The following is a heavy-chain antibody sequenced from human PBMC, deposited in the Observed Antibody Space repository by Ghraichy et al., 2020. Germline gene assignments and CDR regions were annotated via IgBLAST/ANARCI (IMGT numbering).Heavy chain of an antibody. CDR1: GFTFSSYA. CDR3: AKGGPYSSSSAHNWFDP. J-gene: IGHJ5*02. Sequence: SCAASGFTFSSYAMSWVRQAPGKGLEWVSGISTSGGNTYYADSVKGRFTISRDNSKSTLYLQMNSLRAEDTAVYYCAKGGPYSSSSAHNWFDPWGQGTLVTVSS. D-gene: IGHD6-13*01. V-gene: IGHV3-23*01. CDR2: ISTSGGNT.